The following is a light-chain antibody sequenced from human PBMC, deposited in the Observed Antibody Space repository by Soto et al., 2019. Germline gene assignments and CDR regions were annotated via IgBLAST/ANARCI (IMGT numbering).Light chain of an antibody. J-gene: IGLJ3*02. Sequence: QSVLTQPPSVSGAPRQRVTISCTGSSSNIGAGYDVHWYQQLPGTAPKLLIYGNSNRPSGVPDRFSGSKSGTSASLAITGLQAEDEADYYCQSYDSSLSGSVFGGGTKLTLL. CDR2: GNS. CDR1: SSNIGAGYD. CDR3: QSYDSSLSGSV. V-gene: IGLV1-40*01.